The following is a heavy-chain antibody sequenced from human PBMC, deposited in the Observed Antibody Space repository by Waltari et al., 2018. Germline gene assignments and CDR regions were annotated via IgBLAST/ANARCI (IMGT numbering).Heavy chain of an antibody. CDR2: IYYSGST. J-gene: IGHJ2*01. CDR3: ARGYDFWSGYPADDYWYSDL. CDR1: GGSISSYY. V-gene: IGHV4-59*01. Sequence: QVQLQESGPGLVKPSETLSLTCTVSGGSISSYYWSWIRQPPGKGLEWIGYIYYSGSTTYNPALKSRVTISVDTSKNQFSLKLSSVTAADTAVYYWARGYDFWSGYPADDYWYSDLWGRATLVTVSS. D-gene: IGHD3-3*01.